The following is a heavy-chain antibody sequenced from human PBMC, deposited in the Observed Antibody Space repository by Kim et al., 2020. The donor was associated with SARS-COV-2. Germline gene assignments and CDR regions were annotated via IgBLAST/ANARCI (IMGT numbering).Heavy chain of an antibody. CDR2: INYNGGT. V-gene: IGHV4-34*01. J-gene: IGHJ6*02. Sequence: SETLSLTCAVYGGAFSDYYWTWIRQPPGKGLEWIGEINYNGGTNYNPSLKSRVSLSIDTTKKQFSLKVTSVTAADTAVYFCARGHPYGSFHHGLDVWGQGPTVRVSS. CDR3: ARGHPYGSFHHGLDV. D-gene: IGHD4-17*01. CDR1: GGAFSDYY.